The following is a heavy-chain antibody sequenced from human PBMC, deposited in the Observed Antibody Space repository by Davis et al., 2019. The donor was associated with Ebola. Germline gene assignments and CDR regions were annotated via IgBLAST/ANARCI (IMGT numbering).Heavy chain of an antibody. CDR1: TFAFNTYW. D-gene: IGHD7-27*01. J-gene: IGHJ4*02. CDR2: INEDGSEK. Sequence: GESLKTSCAASTFAFNTYWMRWVRQAPGKGLEWVATINEDGSEKYYVDSVKGRFTISRDNAKKSLNLQMSSLGVEDTAVYYCSSSQTGDWGQGTLVTVSS. V-gene: IGHV3-7*01. CDR3: SSSQTGD.